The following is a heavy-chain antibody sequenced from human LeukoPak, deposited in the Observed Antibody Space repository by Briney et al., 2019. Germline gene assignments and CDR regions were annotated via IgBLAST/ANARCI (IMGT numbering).Heavy chain of an antibody. CDR2: ISWNSGSI. CDR1: GFTFDGYA. D-gene: IGHD4-17*01. Sequence: GRSLRLSCAASGFTFDGYAMHWVRQAPGKGLEWVSGISWNSGSIGYVDSVKGRFTISRDNAKNTLYLQMNSLRAEDMALYYCAKDLCAVTTGCAFDIWGQGTMVTVSS. J-gene: IGHJ3*02. V-gene: IGHV3-9*03. CDR3: AKDLCAVTTGCAFDI.